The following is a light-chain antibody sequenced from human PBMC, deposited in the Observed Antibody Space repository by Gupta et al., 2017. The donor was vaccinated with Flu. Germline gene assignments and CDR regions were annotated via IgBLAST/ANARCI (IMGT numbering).Light chain of an antibody. V-gene: IGLV2-14*01. CDR1: PSDIGAYNY. Sequence: SPMTQPASVSGSPGQSITISCTGTPSDIGAYNYVSWNQQTSGTAHRLMIYEVSTRSAGVANGFSGSQSGNTSSLTISGLQAEDEGDYCCSSYTRLNRWIFGGGTKVTVL. CDR3: SSYTRLNRWI. J-gene: IGLJ2*01. CDR2: EVS.